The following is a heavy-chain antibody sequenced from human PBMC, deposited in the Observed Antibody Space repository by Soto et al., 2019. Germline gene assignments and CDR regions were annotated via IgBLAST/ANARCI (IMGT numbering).Heavy chain of an antibody. J-gene: IGHJ4*02. D-gene: IGHD1-7*01. CDR2: ISSNGGTT. Sequence: EVQLAESGGGMVQPGGSLRLSCVASGFTFSSYDMHWVRQAPGKGLEYVSSISSNGGTTYYGNSVKGRFIISRDNSKXXXXLQMGSLXAXDMAVYYCVRRVSGNYDYWGQGTLVTVSS. CDR3: VRRVSGNYDY. V-gene: IGHV3-64*01. CDR1: GFTFSSYD.